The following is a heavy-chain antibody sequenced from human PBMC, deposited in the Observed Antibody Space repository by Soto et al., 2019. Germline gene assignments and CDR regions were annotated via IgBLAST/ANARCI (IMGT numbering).Heavy chain of an antibody. CDR1: GFTFSSYA. CDR3: AKSYYYYDSSGYYRYFDY. V-gene: IGHV3-23*01. D-gene: IGHD3-22*01. CDR2: ISGSGGST. J-gene: IGHJ4*02. Sequence: GGSLRLSCAASGFTFSSYAMGWVRQAPGKGLEWVSAISGSGGSTYYADSVKGRFTISRDNSKNTLYLQMNSLRAEDTAVYYCAKSYYYYDSSGYYRYFDYWGQGTLVTVSS.